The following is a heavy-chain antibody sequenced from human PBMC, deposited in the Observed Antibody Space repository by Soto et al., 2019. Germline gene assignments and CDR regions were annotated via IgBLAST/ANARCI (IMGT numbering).Heavy chain of an antibody. D-gene: IGHD1-1*01. V-gene: IGHV4-39*02. CDR3: VRLGGMTELIGPWYKHEY. Sequence: XESLSVPLIVSCGSLITGATDWGWLRQRPGGVRAWIVHSIYTGKTYSNPSLGNRVTMSLDTSNGHFFLKPSSVTEAETAVYYCVRLGGMTELIGPWYKHEYWGRGTLVTVSS. J-gene: IGHJ4*02. CDR2: SIYTGKT. CDR1: CGSLITGATD.